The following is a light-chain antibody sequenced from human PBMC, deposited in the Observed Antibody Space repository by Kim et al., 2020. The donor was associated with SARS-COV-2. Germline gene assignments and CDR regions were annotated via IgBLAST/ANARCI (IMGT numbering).Light chain of an antibody. Sequence: VSPGQTASITCSGDKLGDKYACWYQQKPGRSPVLVIYQDTKRPSGIPERFSGSNSGNTATLTISGTQAMDEADYYCQAWDSSTVVFGGGTQLTVL. CDR2: QDT. CDR3: QAWDSSTVV. V-gene: IGLV3-1*01. J-gene: IGLJ2*01. CDR1: KLGDKY.